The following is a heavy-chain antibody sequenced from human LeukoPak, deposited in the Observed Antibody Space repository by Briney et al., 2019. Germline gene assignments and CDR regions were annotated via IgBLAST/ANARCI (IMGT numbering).Heavy chain of an antibody. V-gene: IGHV3-30*04. CDR1: GFTFNSDA. CDR3: ARDQRGTVAGHPYYYYYMDV. Sequence: GGSLRLSCAASGFTFNSDAMHWVRQAPGKGLEWVAVISYDGSDKYYADSVKGRFNISRDNSKDSLYLQMNSLRAEDTAVYYCARDQRGTVAGHPYYYYYMDVWGKGTTVTVSS. D-gene: IGHD6-19*01. J-gene: IGHJ6*03. CDR2: ISYDGSDK.